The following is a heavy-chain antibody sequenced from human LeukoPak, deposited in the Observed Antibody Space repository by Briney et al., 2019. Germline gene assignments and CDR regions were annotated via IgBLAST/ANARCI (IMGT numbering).Heavy chain of an antibody. CDR2: IEQDGSET. V-gene: IGHV3-7*03. D-gene: IGHD1-26*01. J-gene: IGHJ5*02. CDR3: ARVSGSYWNWFDP. CDR1: GFPFSNYW. Sequence: GGSLRLSCAASGFPFSNYWMTWVRQAPGKGLEWVATIEQDGSETYYLGSVKGRFIISRDNAKNSLYLQMNSLRAEDTALYYCARVSGSYWNWFDPWGQGTLVTVSS.